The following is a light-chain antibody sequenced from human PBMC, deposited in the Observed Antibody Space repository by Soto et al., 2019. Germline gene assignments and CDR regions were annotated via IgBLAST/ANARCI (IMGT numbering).Light chain of an antibody. J-gene: IGKJ2*01. CDR1: QSVSSN. Sequence: EIVMTQSPANLSVSPGERATLSCRASQSVSSNLAWYQQKPGQGPRLLIYGASTRATSIPVRFSGSGSGTEFTLTINSLQSEDFAVYYCQQDNKWPPYTFGQGTKLEIK. CDR2: GAS. V-gene: IGKV3-15*01. CDR3: QQDNKWPPYT.